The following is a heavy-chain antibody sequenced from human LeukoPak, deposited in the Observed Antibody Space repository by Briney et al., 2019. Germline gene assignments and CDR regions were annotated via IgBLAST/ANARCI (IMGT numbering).Heavy chain of an antibody. CDR2: INHSGST. Sequence: SETLSLTCAVYGGSFSGYYWSWIRQPPGKGLEWIGEINHSGSTNYNPSLKSRVTISVDTSKNQFSLKLSSVTAADTAVYYCAPLAAQNYYYYGMDVWGQGTTVTVSS. CDR3: APLAAQNYYYYGMDV. V-gene: IGHV4-34*01. CDR1: GGSFSGYY. J-gene: IGHJ6*02. D-gene: IGHD2-15*01.